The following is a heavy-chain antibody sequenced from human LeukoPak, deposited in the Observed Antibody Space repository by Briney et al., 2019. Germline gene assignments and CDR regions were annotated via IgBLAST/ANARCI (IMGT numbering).Heavy chain of an antibody. CDR2: IYTSGST. V-gene: IGHV4-61*02. J-gene: IGHJ6*03. CDR3: ARGNYGGDLPESSYYYYYYMDV. Sequence: PSETLSLTCDVSGGSISSGGYSWSWIRQPAGKGLEWIGRIYTSGSTNYNPSLKSRVTMSVDTSKNQFSLKLSSVTAADTAVYYCARGNYGGDLPESSYYYYYYMDVWGKGTTVTISS. CDR1: GGSISSGGYS. D-gene: IGHD4-23*01.